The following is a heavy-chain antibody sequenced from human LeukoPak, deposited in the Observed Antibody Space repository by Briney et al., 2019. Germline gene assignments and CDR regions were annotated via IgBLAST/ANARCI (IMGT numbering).Heavy chain of an antibody. CDR1: GFTFSSYG. Sequence: GGSLRLSCAASGFTFSSYGMHWVRQAPGKGLEWVAFIRYDGSNKYYADSVKGRFTISRDNSKNTLYLQMNSLRAEDTAVYYCAKDGVAATHTPSSPLDYWGQGTLVTVSS. V-gene: IGHV3-30*02. CDR2: IRYDGSNK. CDR3: AKDGVAATHTPSSPLDY. D-gene: IGHD2-15*01. J-gene: IGHJ4*02.